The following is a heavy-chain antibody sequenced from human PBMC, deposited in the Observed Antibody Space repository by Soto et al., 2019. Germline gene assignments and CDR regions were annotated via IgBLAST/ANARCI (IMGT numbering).Heavy chain of an antibody. CDR1: GYSLTSYA. D-gene: IGHD1-7*01. V-gene: IGHV1-3*01. CDR2: INAGNGNT. Sequence: ASVKLSCKASGYSLTSYASDWGSHAPGQRLEWMGWINAGNGNTKYSQKFQGRVTITRDTSASTAYMELSSLRSEDTAVYYCARDQEINWNSHQLDYWGQGTLVTVSS. J-gene: IGHJ4*02. CDR3: ARDQEINWNSHQLDY.